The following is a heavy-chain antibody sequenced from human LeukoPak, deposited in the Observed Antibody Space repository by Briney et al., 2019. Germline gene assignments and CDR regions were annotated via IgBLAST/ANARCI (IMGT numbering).Heavy chain of an antibody. V-gene: IGHV4-39*01. CDR3: AETGYSSSGEFDP. CDR1: GGSISSSSYY. Sequence: KPSETLSLTCTVSGGSISSSSYYWGWIRQPPGKGLEWIGSIYYSGSTYYNPSLKSRVTISVGTSKNQFSLKLSSVTAADTAVYYCAETGYSSSGEFDPWGQGTLVTVSS. CDR2: IYYSGST. J-gene: IGHJ5*02. D-gene: IGHD6-13*01.